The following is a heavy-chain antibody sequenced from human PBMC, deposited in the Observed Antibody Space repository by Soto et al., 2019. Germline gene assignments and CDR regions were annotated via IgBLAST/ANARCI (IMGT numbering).Heavy chain of an antibody. Sequence: VESLKISCIGSGYSFRNFWIGWVRQMPGRCLEWIGIIYPGDSDTKYTPSFQGQVTMSVDRSSSTAYLQWSSLKASDTARYYCARQYGVSLDYWGQGTLVTVSS. D-gene: IGHD2-8*01. CDR1: GYSFRNFW. CDR2: IYPGDSDT. CDR3: ARQYGVSLDY. V-gene: IGHV5-51*01. J-gene: IGHJ4*02.